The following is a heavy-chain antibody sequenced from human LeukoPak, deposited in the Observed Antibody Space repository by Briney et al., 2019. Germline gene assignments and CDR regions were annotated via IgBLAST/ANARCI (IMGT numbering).Heavy chain of an antibody. CDR2: IIPIFGTA. V-gene: IGHV1-69*05. J-gene: IGHJ6*03. Sequence: ASVKVSCKASGGTFSSYAISWVRQAPGQGLEWMGGIIPIFGTANYAQRFQGRVTITRNTSISTAYMELSSLRSEDTAVYYCARVYCGGDCYLNYYYYYMDVWGKGTTVTVSS. D-gene: IGHD2-21*01. CDR1: GGTFSSYA. CDR3: ARVYCGGDCYLNYYYYYMDV.